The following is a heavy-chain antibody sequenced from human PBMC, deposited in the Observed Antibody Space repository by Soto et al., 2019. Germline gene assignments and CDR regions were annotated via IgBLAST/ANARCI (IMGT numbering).Heavy chain of an antibody. CDR1: GYSFTSYW. Sequence: PGESLKISCQGSGYSFTSYWIGWVRQMPGKGLEWMGIIYPGDSDTRYSPSFQGQVTISADKSISTAYLQWSSLKASDTAMYYCARRSSGYYPLQGWFDPWGQGTLVTVSS. D-gene: IGHD3-22*01. J-gene: IGHJ5*02. CDR2: IYPGDSDT. CDR3: ARRSSGYYPLQGWFDP. V-gene: IGHV5-51*01.